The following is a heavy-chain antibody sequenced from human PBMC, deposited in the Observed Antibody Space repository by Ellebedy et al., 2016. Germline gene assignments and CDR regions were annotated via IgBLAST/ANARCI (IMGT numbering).Heavy chain of an antibody. V-gene: IGHV1-18*01. CDR2: ISAYNGNT. CDR3: ARDLWDIVATRDNWFDP. D-gene: IGHD5-12*01. J-gene: IGHJ5*02. Sequence: ASVKVSCKASGYTFTSYGISWVRQAPGQGLEWMGWISAYNGNTNYAQKLQGRVTMTTDTSTSTAYMELRSLRSDDTAVYYCARDLWDIVATRDNWFDPWGQGTLVTVSS. CDR1: GYTFTSYG.